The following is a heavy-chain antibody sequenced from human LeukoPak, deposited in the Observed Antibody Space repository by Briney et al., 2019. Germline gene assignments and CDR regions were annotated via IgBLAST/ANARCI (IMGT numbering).Heavy chain of an antibody. D-gene: IGHD6-13*01. CDR1: GFTFSSYG. Sequence: GRSLRLSCAASGFTFSSYGMHWVRQAPGKGLEWVAVIWYDGSNKYYADSVKGRFTISRDNSKNTLYLQMNSLRAEDTAVYYCARGPLIAAAGTWWGQGTLVTVSS. J-gene: IGHJ4*02. V-gene: IGHV3-33*01. CDR3: ARGPLIAAAGTW. CDR2: IWYDGSNK.